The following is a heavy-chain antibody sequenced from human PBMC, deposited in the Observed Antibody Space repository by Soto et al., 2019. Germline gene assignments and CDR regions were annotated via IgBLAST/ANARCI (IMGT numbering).Heavy chain of an antibody. CDR1: GGSISSYY. D-gene: IGHD3-3*01. Sequence: SETLSLTCTVSGGSISSYYWSWIRQPPGKGLEWIGYIYYSGSTNYNPSLKSRVTISVDTSKNQFSLKLSSVTAADTAVYYCAGFWSGYYIDYYYYYMDVWGKGTTVTVSS. V-gene: IGHV4-59*08. J-gene: IGHJ6*03. CDR3: AGFWSGYYIDYYYYYMDV. CDR2: IYYSGST.